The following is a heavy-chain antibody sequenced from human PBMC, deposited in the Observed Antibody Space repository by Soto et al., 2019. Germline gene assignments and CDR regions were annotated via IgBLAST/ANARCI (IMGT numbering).Heavy chain of an antibody. D-gene: IGHD1-26*01. CDR1: GFSVSSNY. V-gene: IGHV3-53*02. J-gene: IGHJ4*02. CDR3: ARRYIVGVTGDY. CDR2: IYSGGTT. Sequence: EVQLVETGGGMIQPGGSLRLSCAVSGFSVSSNYMSWVRQAPGKGLEWVSLIYSGGTTSYADSVKGRFIISRDSSKNTLFLQMNSLRVDDTAVYYCARRYIVGVTGDYWGQGTLVTVSS.